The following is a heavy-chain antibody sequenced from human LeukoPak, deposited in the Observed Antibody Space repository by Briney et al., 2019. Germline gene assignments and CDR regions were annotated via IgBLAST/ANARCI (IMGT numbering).Heavy chain of an antibody. J-gene: IGHJ5*02. V-gene: IGHV3-73*01. CDR3: TSRGEYSGYDYP. CDR2: IRSKAKSYAT. D-gene: IGHD5-12*01. Sequence: GGSLRLSCAASGFTLSGSAMHWVRQASGKGLEWVGRIRSKAKSYATAYAASVKGRFTISRDDSKNTAYLQMNSLKTEDTAVYYCTSRGEYSGYDYPGGQGTLVTVSS. CDR1: GFTLSGSA.